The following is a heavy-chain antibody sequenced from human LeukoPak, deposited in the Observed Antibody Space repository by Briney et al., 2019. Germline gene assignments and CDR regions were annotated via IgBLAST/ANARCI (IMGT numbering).Heavy chain of an antibody. CDR3: ARGLYYYDSSGLNFDY. J-gene: IGHJ4*02. V-gene: IGHV1-2*02. CDR1: GYTFTGYY. CDR2: INPNSGGT. D-gene: IGHD3-22*01. Sequence: ASVKVSCKASGYTFTGYYMHWVRQAPGQGLEWMGWINPNSGGTNYAQKFQGRVTMTRDTSISTAYMELSRLRSDDTAVYYCARGLYYYDSSGLNFDYWGQGTLVTVSS.